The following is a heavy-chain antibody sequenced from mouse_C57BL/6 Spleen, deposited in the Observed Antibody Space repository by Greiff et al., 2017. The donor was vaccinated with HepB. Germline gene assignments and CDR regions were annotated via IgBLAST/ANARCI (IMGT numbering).Heavy chain of an antibody. CDR3: ARTARIKY. CDR1: GYSITSGYG. V-gene: IGHV3-2*02. D-gene: IGHD1-2*01. J-gene: IGHJ2*01. CDR2: ISYSGST. Sequence: EVKVEESGPGLVKPSQSLSLTCTVPGYSITSGYGWNWIRQFPGNKLEWMGYISYSGSTNYNPSLKSRISITRDTSKNQFFLQLNSVTTEDTATYYCARTARIKYWGQGTTLTVSS.